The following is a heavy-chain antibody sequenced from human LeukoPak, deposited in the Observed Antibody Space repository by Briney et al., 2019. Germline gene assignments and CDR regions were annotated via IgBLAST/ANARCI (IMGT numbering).Heavy chain of an antibody. CDR2: ISSSGRTI. Sequence: GGSLRLSCAASGFTFSDYYMSWIRQAPGEGLEWVSYISSSGRTIYYADSVKGRFTISRDNAKNSLYLQMNSLRADYIALYYCAGGYYYDSSGYYPPDYWGQGTLVTVSS. J-gene: IGHJ4*02. V-gene: IGHV3-11*01. CDR3: AGGYYYDSSGYYPPDY. D-gene: IGHD3-22*01. CDR1: GFTFSDYY.